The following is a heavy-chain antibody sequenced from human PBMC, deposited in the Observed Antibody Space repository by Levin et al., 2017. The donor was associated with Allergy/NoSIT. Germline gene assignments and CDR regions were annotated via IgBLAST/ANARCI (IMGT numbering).Heavy chain of an antibody. J-gene: IGHJ5*02. D-gene: IGHD3-10*01. V-gene: IGHV3-30-3*01. CDR2: ISYDGSNK. Sequence: GGSLRLSCAASGFTFSSYAMHWVRQAPGKGLEWVAVISYDGSNKYYADSVKGRFTISRDNSKNTLYLQMNSLRAEDTAVYYCARGDKVRANWFDPWGQGTLVTVSS. CDR1: GFTFSSYA. CDR3: ARGDKVRANWFDP.